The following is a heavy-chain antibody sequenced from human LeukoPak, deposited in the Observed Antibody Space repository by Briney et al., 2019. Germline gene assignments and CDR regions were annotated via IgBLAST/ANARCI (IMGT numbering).Heavy chain of an antibody. Sequence: PGRSLRLSCAASGFAFSDYGMHWVRQAPGKGLEWLAVISYDEANTYYADSVKGRFIVSRDNSENTVFLQMNSLSVEDTAIYYCSRATSMTTVTTDYWGQGTLVTVSS. V-gene: IGHV3-30*03. CDR2: ISYDEANT. J-gene: IGHJ4*02. D-gene: IGHD4-17*01. CDR3: SRATSMTTVTTDY. CDR1: GFAFSDYG.